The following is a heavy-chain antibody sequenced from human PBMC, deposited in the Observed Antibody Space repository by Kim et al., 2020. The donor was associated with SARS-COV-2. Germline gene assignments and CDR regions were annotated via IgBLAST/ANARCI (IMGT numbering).Heavy chain of an antibody. J-gene: IGHJ4*02. V-gene: IGHV4-61*01. CDR1: GGSVSSGSYY. Sequence: SETLSLTCTVSGGSVSSGSYYWSWIRQPPGKGLEWIGYIYYSGSTNYNPSLKSRVTISVDTSKNQFPLKLSSVTAADTAVYYCARTEGSGYSYGYDPYYFDYWGQGTLVTVSS. CDR2: IYYSGST. CDR3: ARTEGSGYSYGYDPYYFDY. D-gene: IGHD5-18*01.